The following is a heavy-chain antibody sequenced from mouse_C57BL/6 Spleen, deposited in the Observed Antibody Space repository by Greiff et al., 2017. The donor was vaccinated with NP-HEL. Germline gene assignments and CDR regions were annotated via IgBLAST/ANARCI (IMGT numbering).Heavy chain of an antibody. V-gene: IGHV1-52*01. CDR3: ARLRPFYYGSSYGYFDV. D-gene: IGHD1-1*01. J-gene: IGHJ1*03. Sequence: VKLQQPGAELVRPGSSVKLSCKASGYTFTSYWMHWVKQRPIQGLEWIGNIDPSDSETHYNQKFKDKATLTVDKSSSTAYMQLSSLTSEDSAVYYCARLRPFYYGSSYGYFDVWGTGTTVTVSS. CDR2: IDPSDSET. CDR1: GYTFTSYW.